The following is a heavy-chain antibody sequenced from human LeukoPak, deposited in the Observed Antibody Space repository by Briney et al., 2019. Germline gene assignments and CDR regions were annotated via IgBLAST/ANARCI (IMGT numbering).Heavy chain of an antibody. D-gene: IGHD3-10*01. CDR3: ASYVSAHYGYDN. V-gene: IGHV3-74*01. Sequence: PGGSLRLSCAASGFTFSSYWMHWVRQAPGKGLVWVSRINSDGSSTSYADSVKGRFTISRDNAKNTLYLQMNSLRAEDTAVYYCASYVSAHYGYDNWGQGTLVTVSS. J-gene: IGHJ4*02. CDR1: GFTFSSYW. CDR2: INSDGSST.